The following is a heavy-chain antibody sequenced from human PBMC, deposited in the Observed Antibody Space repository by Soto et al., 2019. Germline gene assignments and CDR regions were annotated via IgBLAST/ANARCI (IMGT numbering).Heavy chain of an antibody. J-gene: IGHJ5*02. CDR2: IIPIFGTA. Sequence: QVQLVQSGAEVKKPGSSVKVSCKASGSTFSSYAISWVRQAPGQGLEWMGGIIPIFGTANYAQKFQGRVTITADESTSTAYMELSSLRSEDTAVYYCAREAGYCSSTSCYNWFDPWGQGTLVTVSS. V-gene: IGHV1-69*01. D-gene: IGHD2-2*01. CDR3: AREAGYCSSTSCYNWFDP. CDR1: GSTFSSYA.